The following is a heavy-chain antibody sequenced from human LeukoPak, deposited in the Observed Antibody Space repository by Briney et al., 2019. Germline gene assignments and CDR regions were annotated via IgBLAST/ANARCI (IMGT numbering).Heavy chain of an antibody. CDR1: GYTFTSYD. J-gene: IGHJ6*03. CDR2: INPNSGNT. Sequence: VSGKVFCKASGYTFTSYDINWVRQAAGQGLEWRGWINPNSGNTGYAQKFQGRVTMTRNTSISTAYMELSSLRSEDTAVCYCARVPAGAARNYYYYMDVWGKGTTVTVSS. V-gene: IGHV1-8*01. D-gene: IGHD2-15*01. CDR3: ARVPAGAARNYYYYMDV.